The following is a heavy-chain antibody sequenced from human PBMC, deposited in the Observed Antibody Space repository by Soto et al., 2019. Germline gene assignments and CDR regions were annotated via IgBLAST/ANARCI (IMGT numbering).Heavy chain of an antibody. CDR1: GGSISSDDYY. CDR2: IYYTGRT. V-gene: IGHV4-30-4*01. Sequence: SETLSLTCSVSGGSISSDDYYWTWIRQPPGEGLEWIGYIYYTGRTSSTPSLESRVTISIDTSKNQFSLKLSSVSAADTAVYYCAREGSSSPEYFDFWGPGTLVTVSS. D-gene: IGHD2-15*01. CDR3: AREGSSSPEYFDF. J-gene: IGHJ4*02.